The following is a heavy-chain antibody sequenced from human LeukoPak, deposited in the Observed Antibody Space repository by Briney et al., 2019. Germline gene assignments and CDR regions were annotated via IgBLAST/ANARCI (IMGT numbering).Heavy chain of an antibody. J-gene: IGHJ4*02. CDR1: GYTFIDYY. CDR2: INPNSGGT. CDR3: AREGRDGTIFGVVDY. V-gene: IGHV1-2*06. Sequence: ASVKVSCKASGYTFIDYYMQWVRQAPGQGLEWMGRINPNSGGTNYAQKFQGRVTMTRDTSISTAYMELSRLRSDDTAVYYCAREGRDGTIFGVVDYWGQGTLVTVSS. D-gene: IGHD3-3*01.